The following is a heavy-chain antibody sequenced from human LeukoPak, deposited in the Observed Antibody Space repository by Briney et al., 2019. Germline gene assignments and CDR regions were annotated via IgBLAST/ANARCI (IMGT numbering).Heavy chain of an antibody. V-gene: IGHV1-2*02. CDR2: INPNSGGT. J-gene: IGHJ4*02. D-gene: IGHD5-12*01. Sequence: ASVKVSCKASGYTFTGYYMHWVRQAPGQRLEWMGWINPNSGGTNYAQKFQGRVTMTRDTSISTAYMELSRLRSDDTAVYYCARVDIVATVKFDYWGQGTLVTVSS. CDR3: ARVDIVATVKFDY. CDR1: GYTFTGYY.